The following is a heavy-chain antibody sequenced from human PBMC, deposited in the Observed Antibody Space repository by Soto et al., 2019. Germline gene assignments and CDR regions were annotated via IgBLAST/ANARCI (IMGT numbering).Heavy chain of an antibody. CDR3: ARVAAARRGAGMDV. CDR2: INHSGST. V-gene: IGHV4-34*01. J-gene: IGHJ6*02. CDR1: GGSFSGYY. Sequence: QQQHRLGPGPFNSSETLSLTCAVYGGSFSGYYWSWIRQPPGKGLEWIGEINHSGSTNYNPSLKSRVTISVDTSKNQFSLKLSSVTAADTAVYYCARVAAARRGAGMDVWGQGTTVTVSS. D-gene: IGHD6-6*01.